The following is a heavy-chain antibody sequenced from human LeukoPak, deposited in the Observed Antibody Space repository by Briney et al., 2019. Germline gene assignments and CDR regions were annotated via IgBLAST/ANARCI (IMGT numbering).Heavy chain of an antibody. J-gene: IGHJ6*03. Sequence: ASVKVSCKASGYTFTGYYMHWVRQAPGQGLEWMGRINPNSGGTNYAQKFQGRVTMTRDTSISTAYMELSRLRSDDTAVCYCARPTGGSSPAYYYYMDVWGKGTTVTVSS. CDR3: ARPTGGSSPAYYYYMDV. CDR2: INPNSGGT. D-gene: IGHD4-23*01. V-gene: IGHV1-2*06. CDR1: GYTFTGYY.